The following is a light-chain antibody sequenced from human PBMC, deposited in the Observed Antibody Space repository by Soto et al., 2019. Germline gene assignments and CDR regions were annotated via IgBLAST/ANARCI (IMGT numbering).Light chain of an antibody. V-gene: IGLV1-51*01. Sequence: QSVLTQPPSVSAAPGQKVTISCSGSSSNIGGNSVSWYQQLPGTAPKLLIYDDNKRPSGIPDRFSGSKSGTSATLGITGFQTGDEADYYCGSWDSSLSAYVFGTGTKSPP. CDR1: SSNIGGNS. CDR3: GSWDSSLSAYV. J-gene: IGLJ1*01. CDR2: DDN.